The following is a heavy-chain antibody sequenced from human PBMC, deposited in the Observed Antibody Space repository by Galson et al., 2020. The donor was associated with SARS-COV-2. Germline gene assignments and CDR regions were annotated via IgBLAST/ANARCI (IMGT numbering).Heavy chain of an antibody. V-gene: IGHV1-3*01. D-gene: IGHD6-13*01. CDR2: INAGNGNT. Sequence: ASVKVSCKASGYTFTSYAMHWVRQAPGQRLEWMGWINAGNGNTKYSQKFQGRVTITRDTSASTAYMELSSLRSEDTAVYYCARDPSPLYSTPTYFQHWGQGTLVTVSS. CDR3: ARDPSPLYSTPTYFQH. J-gene: IGHJ1*01. CDR1: GYTFTSYA.